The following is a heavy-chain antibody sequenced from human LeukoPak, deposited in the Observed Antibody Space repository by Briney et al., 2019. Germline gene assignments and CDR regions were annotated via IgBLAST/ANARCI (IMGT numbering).Heavy chain of an antibody. CDR2: FDPEDGET. V-gene: IGHV1-24*01. CDR1: GYTLTELS. CDR3: ATVANYPYYYYGMDV. Sequence: ASVKVSCKVSGYTLTELSMHWVRQAPGKGLEWMGGFDPEDGETIYAQKFQGRVTMTEDASTDTAYMELSSLRSEDTAVYYCATVANYPYYYYGMDVWGQGTTVTVSS. D-gene: IGHD4/OR15-4a*01. J-gene: IGHJ6*02.